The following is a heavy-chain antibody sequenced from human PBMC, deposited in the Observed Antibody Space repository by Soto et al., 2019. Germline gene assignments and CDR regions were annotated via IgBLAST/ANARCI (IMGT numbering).Heavy chain of an antibody. V-gene: IGHV5-51*01. CDR2: IYPGDSDT. CDR1: GYSFTSYW. D-gene: IGHD5-18*01. J-gene: IGHJ6*02. Sequence: PGESLKISCKGSGYSFTSYWIGWVRQMPGKGLEWMGIIYPGDSDTRYSPSFQGQVTISADKSISTAYLQWSSLKASDTAMYYCARVEAYSYVSYYYYGMDVWGQGTTVTVSS. CDR3: ARVEAYSYVSYYYYGMDV.